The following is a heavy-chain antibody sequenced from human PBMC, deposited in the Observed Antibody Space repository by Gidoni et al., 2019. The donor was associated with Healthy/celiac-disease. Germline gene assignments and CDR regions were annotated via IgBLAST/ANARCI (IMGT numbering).Heavy chain of an antibody. D-gene: IGHD4-17*01. CDR3: ARDYGDYGYVDY. CDR1: GYSISSGYY. V-gene: IGHV4-38-2*02. J-gene: IGHJ4*02. Sequence: QLPLQESGPGLVKPPEPLYLPCTVSGYSISSGYYWGWIRQTPGKGLEWIGSIYPSGSTYYNPSLKSRVTISVDTSKNQFSLKLSSVTAADTAVYYCARDYGDYGYVDYWGQGTLVTVSS. CDR2: IYPSGST.